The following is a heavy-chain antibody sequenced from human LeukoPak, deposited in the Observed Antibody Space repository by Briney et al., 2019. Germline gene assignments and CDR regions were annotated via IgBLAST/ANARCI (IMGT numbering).Heavy chain of an antibody. CDR1: GGSISSSY. V-gene: IGHV4-59*08. D-gene: IGHD6-19*01. Sequence: SETLSLTCSVSGGSISSSYWSWIRQPPGKGLEWIGYIYYSGSTNNNPSFKSRVAISVDTSKNQFSLKLSSVTAADTAVYYCATWGIAVAGTFDYWGQGTLVTVST. CDR2: IYYSGST. J-gene: IGHJ4*02. CDR3: ATWGIAVAGTFDY.